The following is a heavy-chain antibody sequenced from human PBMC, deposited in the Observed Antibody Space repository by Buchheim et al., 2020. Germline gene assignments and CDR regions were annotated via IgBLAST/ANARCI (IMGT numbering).Heavy chain of an antibody. CDR3: ARVRRHEIYYYYGMDV. CDR2: ISSSSSYI. V-gene: IGHV3-21*01. Sequence: EVQLVESGGGLVKPGGSLRLSCAASGFTSSSYSMNWVRQAPGKGLEWVSSISSSSSYISYADSVKGRFTISRDNVKNSLHLQMNSLRAEDTAVYYCARVRRHEIYYYYGMDVWGQGTT. J-gene: IGHJ6*02. CDR1: GFTSSSYS. D-gene: IGHD3-10*01.